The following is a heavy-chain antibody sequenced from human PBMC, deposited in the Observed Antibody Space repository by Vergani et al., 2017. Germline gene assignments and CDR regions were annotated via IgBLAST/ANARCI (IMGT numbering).Heavy chain of an antibody. D-gene: IGHD3-22*01. Sequence: QVQLQESGPGLVKPSQTLSLTCTVSGRSISSGSYYWSWIRQPAGKGLEWIGRIYTSGSTNYNPSLKSRVTISVDTSKNQFSLKLSSVTAADTAVYYCARGPYYYDSSGRSRWFDPWGQGTLVTVSS. CDR3: ARGPYYYDSSGRSRWFDP. J-gene: IGHJ5*02. CDR1: GRSISSGSYY. CDR2: IYTSGST. V-gene: IGHV4-61*02.